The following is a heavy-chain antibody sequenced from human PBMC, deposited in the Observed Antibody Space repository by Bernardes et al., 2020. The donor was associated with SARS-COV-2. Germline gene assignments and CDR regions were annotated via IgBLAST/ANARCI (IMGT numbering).Heavy chain of an antibody. CDR1: GGSISSGDYY. Sequence: SETLSLTCTVSGGSISSGDYYWSWIRQPPGKGLEWIGYIYYSGSTYYNPSLKSRVTISVDTSKNQFSLKLSSVTAADTAVYYCARGLDYGSGSYPYYYGMDVWGQGTTVTVSS. D-gene: IGHD3-10*01. CDR3: ARGLDYGSGSYPYYYGMDV. V-gene: IGHV4-30-4*01. J-gene: IGHJ6*02. CDR2: IYYSGST.